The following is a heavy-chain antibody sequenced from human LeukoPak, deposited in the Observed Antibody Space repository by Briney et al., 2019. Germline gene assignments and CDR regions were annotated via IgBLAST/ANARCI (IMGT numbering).Heavy chain of an antibody. V-gene: IGHV3-21*01. Sequence: PGGSLRLSCAASGFTFSSYSMNWVRQAPGKGLEWVSSISSSSSYIYYADSVKGRFTISRDNAKNSLYLQMNSLRAEDTAVYYCARALGMHYYYGMDVWGQGTTVTVSS. J-gene: IGHJ6*02. CDR1: GFTFSSYS. CDR3: ARALGMHYYYGMDV. CDR2: ISSSSSYI.